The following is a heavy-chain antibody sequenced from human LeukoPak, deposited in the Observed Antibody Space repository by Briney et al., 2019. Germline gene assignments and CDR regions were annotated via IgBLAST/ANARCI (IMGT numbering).Heavy chain of an antibody. CDR2: IIPIFGTA. CDR1: GGTFSSYA. D-gene: IGHD3-10*01. V-gene: IGHV1-69*13. Sequence: ASVKVSCKASGGTFSSYAISWVRQAPGQGLEWMGGIIPIFGTANYAQKFQGRVTITADESTSTAYMELSSLRSEDTAVYYCARDAYGSGSYYRLGYMDVWGKGTTVTISS. CDR3: ARDAYGSGSYYRLGYMDV. J-gene: IGHJ6*03.